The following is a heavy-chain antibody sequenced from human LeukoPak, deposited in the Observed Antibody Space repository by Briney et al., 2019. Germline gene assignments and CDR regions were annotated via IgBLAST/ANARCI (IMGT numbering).Heavy chain of an antibody. CDR3: ARHDDNGWYYFDI. D-gene: IGHD6-19*01. Sequence: SETLSLTCTVSGGSILTYNWRWFRQPPGKGLEWIGYIFDSGSPNYRPALKSRVTISLDTSKNHVSLRLQSATAADTAIYYCARHDDNGWYYFDIWGQGTLVTVSS. J-gene: IGHJ4*02. CDR1: GGSILTYN. V-gene: IGHV4-59*08. CDR2: IFDSGSP.